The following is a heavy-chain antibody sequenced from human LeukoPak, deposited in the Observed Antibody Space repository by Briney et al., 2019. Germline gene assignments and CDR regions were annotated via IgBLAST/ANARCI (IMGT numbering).Heavy chain of an antibody. J-gene: IGHJ4*02. CDR2: ISSSSSYT. CDR3: ARGRNSGYVEFDY. V-gene: IGHV3-11*03. CDR1: GLTFSDYY. D-gene: IGHD5-12*01. Sequence: GALRLSCAASGLTFSDYYMSWIRPAPGKGLEWVSYISSSSSYTYYADSVKGRFTISRDNVKSSLYLQMNSLRAEDTAVYYCARGRNSGYVEFDYWGQGTLVTVSS.